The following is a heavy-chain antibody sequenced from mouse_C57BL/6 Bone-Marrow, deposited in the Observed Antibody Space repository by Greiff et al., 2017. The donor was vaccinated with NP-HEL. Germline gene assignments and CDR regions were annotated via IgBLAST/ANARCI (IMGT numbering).Heavy chain of an antibody. J-gene: IGHJ4*01. CDR1: GYTFTSYG. CDR3: ARSGYYGRGYAMDY. V-gene: IGHV1-81*01. Sequence: QVQLQQSGAELARPGASVKLSCKASGYTFTSYGISWVKQRTGQGPEWIGEIYPRSGNTYYNEKFKGKATLTADKSSSTAYMELRSLTSEDSAVYFCARSGYYGRGYAMDYWGQGTSVTVSS. D-gene: IGHD1-1*01. CDR2: IYPRSGNT.